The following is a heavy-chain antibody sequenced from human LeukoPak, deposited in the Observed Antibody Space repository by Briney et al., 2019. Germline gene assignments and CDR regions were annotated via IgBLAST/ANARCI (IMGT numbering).Heavy chain of an antibody. CDR3: ARGGTQWELNWCDP. D-gene: IGHD1-26*01. J-gene: IGHJ5*02. V-gene: IGHV4-59*01. Sequence: SETLSLTCTVSGGSINNYYWSWIRQPPRKGLEWIGYSSYSGGTNYNPSLKSRVTMSVVTSKNQFSLMLSSVTAADTAVYYCARGGTQWELNWCDPWGQGTLVTVSS. CDR2: SSYSGGT. CDR1: GGSINNYY.